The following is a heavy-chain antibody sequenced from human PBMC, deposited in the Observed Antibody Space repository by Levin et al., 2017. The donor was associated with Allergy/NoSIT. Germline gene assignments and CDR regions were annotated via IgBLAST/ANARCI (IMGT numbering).Heavy chain of an antibody. D-gene: IGHD3-9*01. CDR2: ISSSGSTI. V-gene: IGHV3-11*01. J-gene: IGHJ4*02. CDR1: GFSFSDYY. CDR3: ARDTEGSGYFVGSFDQ. Sequence: GESLKISCAASGFSFSDYYMSWIRQAPGKGLEWVSYISSSGSTIYYADSVKGRFTISRDNARNSLYLQMNSLRAEDTAVYYCARDTEGSGYFVGSFDQWGQGTLVTVSS.